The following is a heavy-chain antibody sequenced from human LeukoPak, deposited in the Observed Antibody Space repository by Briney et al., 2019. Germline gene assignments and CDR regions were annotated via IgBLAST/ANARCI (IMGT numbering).Heavy chain of an antibody. J-gene: IGHJ4*02. CDR3: AKDWRITMVRGVMEY. V-gene: IGHV3-30*18. D-gene: IGHD3-10*01. CDR2: ISYDGSNK. CDR1: GFTFSSYG. Sequence: GGSLRLSCAASGFTFSSYGMHWVRQAPGKGLEWVAVISYDGSNKYYADSVKGRFTISRDNSKNTLYLQMNSLRAEDTAVYYCAKDWRITMVRGVMEYWGQGTLVTVSS.